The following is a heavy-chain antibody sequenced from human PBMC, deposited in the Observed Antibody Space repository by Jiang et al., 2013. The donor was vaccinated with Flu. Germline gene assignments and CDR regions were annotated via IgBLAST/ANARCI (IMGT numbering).Heavy chain of an antibody. CDR3: ARFLYGDFVLYFDP. J-gene: IGHJ5*02. CDR1: GDSISSDSYY. D-gene: IGHD4-17*01. V-gene: IGHV4-30-4*01. Sequence: GSGLVKPSETLSLTCTVSGDSISSDSYYWSWIRQPPGKGLEWIGSVYYSGTTYYNPSLKSRVAMSVATSTNQFSLKVTSVTAADTAVYYCARFLYGDFVLYFDPWGQGTLVTVSS. CDR2: VYYSGTT.